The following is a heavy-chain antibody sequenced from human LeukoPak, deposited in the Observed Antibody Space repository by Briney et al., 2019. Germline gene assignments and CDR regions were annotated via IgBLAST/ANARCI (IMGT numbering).Heavy chain of an antibody. CDR3: ARVPYDSSGYYAYFDY. V-gene: IGHV1-69*13. D-gene: IGHD3-22*01. Sequence: ASVKVSCKASGYTFTTYYFHWVRQAPGQGLEWMGGIIPIFGTANYAQKFQGRVTITADESTSTAYMELSSLRSEDTAVYYCARVPYDSSGYYAYFDYWGQGTLVTVSS. CDR1: GYTFTTYY. CDR2: IIPIFGTA. J-gene: IGHJ4*02.